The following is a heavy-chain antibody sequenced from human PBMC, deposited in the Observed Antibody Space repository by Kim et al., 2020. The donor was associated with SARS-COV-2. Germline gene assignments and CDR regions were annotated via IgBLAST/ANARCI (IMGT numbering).Heavy chain of an antibody. CDR3: ARHFGTLLWFGELLYFGLQIDY. Sequence: SETLSLTCAVYGGSFSGYYWSWIRQPPGKGLEWIGEINHSGSTNYNPSLKSRVTISVDTSKNQFSLKLSSVTAADTAVYYCARHFGTLLWFGELLYFGLQIDYWGQGTLVTVSS. J-gene: IGHJ4*02. D-gene: IGHD3-10*01. V-gene: IGHV4-34*01. CDR1: GGSFSGYY. CDR2: INHSGST.